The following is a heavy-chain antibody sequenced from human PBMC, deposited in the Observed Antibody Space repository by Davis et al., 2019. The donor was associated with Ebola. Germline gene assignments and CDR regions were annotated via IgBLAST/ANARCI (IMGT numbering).Heavy chain of an antibody. CDR3: AREDSSSYYGNWFDP. J-gene: IGHJ5*02. CDR2: IVGGGDST. CDR1: GFTFRTYA. Sequence: GGSLRLSCAASGFTFRTYAMSWVRQAPGRGLEWVSAIVGGGDSTFYADSVKGRFTISRDNSKNTLSLQMNSLRVEDTAVYYCAREDSSSYYGNWFDPWGQGTLVTVSS. V-gene: IGHV3-23*01. D-gene: IGHD6-13*01.